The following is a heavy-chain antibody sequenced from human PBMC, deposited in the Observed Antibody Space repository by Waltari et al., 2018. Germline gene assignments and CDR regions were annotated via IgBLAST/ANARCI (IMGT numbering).Heavy chain of an antibody. CDR3: AKLTPPEDY. CDR1: GFSFRSSW. Sequence: EVQLVESGGSLVQPGGSLGLSCATSGFSFRSSWMHWVRHLPGKGLVWVSRMISEGGGIGCADSVRGRFTVSRDNGRNTLYLQMNSLRDEDTAVYYCAKLTPPEDYWGQGTLVTVSS. J-gene: IGHJ4*02. CDR2: MISEGGGI. D-gene: IGHD7-27*01. V-gene: IGHV3-74*01.